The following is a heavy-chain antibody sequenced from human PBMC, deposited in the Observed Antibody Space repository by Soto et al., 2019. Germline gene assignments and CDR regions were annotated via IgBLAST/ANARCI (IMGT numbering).Heavy chain of an antibody. CDR1: GFSLSTVGMC. J-gene: IGHJ5*02. V-gene: IGHV2-70*11. D-gene: IGHD3-16*01. CDR3: ARSFMITFGGLTAGVDFDP. CDR2: IGWDDDK. Sequence: KSGPTLVNPTQTLTLTCTFSGFSLSTVGMCVSWIRQPPGKALEWLARIGWDDDKYYTTSLKTRLTISKDTSKNQVVLKMTNMDPGDTATYYCARSFMITFGGLTAGVDFDPWGQGTLVTVSS.